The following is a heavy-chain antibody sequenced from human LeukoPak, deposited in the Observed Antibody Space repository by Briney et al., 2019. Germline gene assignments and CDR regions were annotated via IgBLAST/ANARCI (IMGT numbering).Heavy chain of an antibody. J-gene: IGHJ4*02. V-gene: IGHV3-48*03. CDR1: GITVSSNK. CDR2: ISSSGTTI. Sequence: GGSLRLSCAASGITVSSNKMNWFRQSPGRGLEWVSYISSSGTTIYYADSVKGRFTISRDNAENSLFLQMNTLRAEDTAVYYCAREGNYDTSGHYAFDYWGQGTLVTVST. CDR3: AREGNYDTSGHYAFDY. D-gene: IGHD3-22*01.